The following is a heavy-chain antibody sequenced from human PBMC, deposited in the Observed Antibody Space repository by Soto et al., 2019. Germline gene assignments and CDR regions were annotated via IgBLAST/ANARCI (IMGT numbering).Heavy chain of an antibody. CDR3: AAEGPLGYYDSSGLYY. CDR1: GYTFSTYY. V-gene: IGHV1-58*02. Sequence: SVNVSCKASGYTFSTYYMHWVRQARGQRLEWIGWIVVGSCNTNYPQKFQERVTITRDMSTSTAYMELSSLRSEDTAVHYCAAEGPLGYYDSSGLYYWGQGTLVTVSS. D-gene: IGHD3-22*01. CDR2: IVVGSCNT. J-gene: IGHJ4*02.